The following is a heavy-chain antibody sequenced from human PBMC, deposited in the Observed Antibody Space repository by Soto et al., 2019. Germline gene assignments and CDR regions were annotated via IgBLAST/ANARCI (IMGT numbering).Heavy chain of an antibody. V-gene: IGHV3-53*01. CDR3: ARGLGREYQDNRNYFHLDY. CDR1: GFTVSSNY. CDR2: LYPNGRA. Sequence: PGGSLRLSCAASGFTVSSNYLTWVRQAPGKGLKWVSVLYPNGRAYYADSVKGRFTISTDNSQSSVYLQMNTLRAGDTAIYYCARGLGREYQDNRNYFHLDYWGQGTLVTVSS. D-gene: IGHD1-20*01. J-gene: IGHJ4*02.